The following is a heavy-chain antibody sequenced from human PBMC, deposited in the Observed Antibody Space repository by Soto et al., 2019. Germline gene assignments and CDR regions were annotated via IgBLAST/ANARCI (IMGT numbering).Heavy chain of an antibody. J-gene: IGHJ4*02. Sequence: SETLSLSCTVSGGSISSYYWSWIRQPPGKGLEWIGYIYYSGSTNYNPSLKSRVTISVDTSKNQFSLKLSSVTAADTAVYYCARDHRGSYYFDYWGQGTLVTVSS. CDR2: IYYSGST. D-gene: IGHD1-26*01. CDR1: GGSISSYY. CDR3: ARDHRGSYYFDY. V-gene: IGHV4-59*01.